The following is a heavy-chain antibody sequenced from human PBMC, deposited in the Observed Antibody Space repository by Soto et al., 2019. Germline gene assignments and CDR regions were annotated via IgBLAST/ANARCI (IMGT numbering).Heavy chain of an antibody. V-gene: IGHV1-2*04. D-gene: IGHD3-3*01. CDR2: INPKSGGT. CDR1: GYSFTDYH. Sequence: ASVKVSCKASGYSFTDYHIHWVRQAPGQGLEWLGRINPKSGGTSTAQKFQGWVTMTRDRSISTVYMELTRLRSDDTAVYYCARDSHYDFSMDVWGQGTTVTVSS. J-gene: IGHJ6*02. CDR3: ARDSHYDFSMDV.